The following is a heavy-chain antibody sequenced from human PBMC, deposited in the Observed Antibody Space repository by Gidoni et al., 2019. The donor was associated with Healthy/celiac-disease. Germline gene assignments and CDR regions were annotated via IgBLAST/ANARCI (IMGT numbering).Heavy chain of an antibody. CDR2: ISGSGGST. Sequence: EVQLVESGGGLVQPGGSLRLSCAASGFPFSSYAMSWVRQAPGKGLEWVSAISGSGGSTYYADSVKGRFTISRDNSKNTLYLQMNSLRAEDTAVYYCAKEVGGIQLWLEGAFDIWGQGTMVTVSS. CDR3: AKEVGGIQLWLEGAFDI. J-gene: IGHJ3*02. D-gene: IGHD5-18*01. CDR1: GFPFSSYA. V-gene: IGHV3-23*04.